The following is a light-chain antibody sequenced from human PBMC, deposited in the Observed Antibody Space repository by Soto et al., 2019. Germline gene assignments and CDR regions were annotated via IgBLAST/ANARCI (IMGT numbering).Light chain of an antibody. CDR1: QGVLYSSNNKNY. V-gene: IGKV4-1*01. CDR3: QQYDSTPYT. J-gene: IGKJ2*01. CDR2: WAS. Sequence: DIVMTQSPDSLAVSLGERATINCKSSQGVLYSSNNKNYLAWYQQKPGQPPKLLIYWASTRDSGVPDRFSGSGSGTDFTLTISSLQAEDVAVYYCQQYDSTPYTFGQGTKLEIK.